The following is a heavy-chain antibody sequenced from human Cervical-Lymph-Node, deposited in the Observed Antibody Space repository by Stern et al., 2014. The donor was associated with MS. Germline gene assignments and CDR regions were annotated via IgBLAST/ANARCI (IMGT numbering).Heavy chain of an antibody. CDR1: GGSISSGDYY. CDR2: LYYSGTT. CDR3: ARGRRGSSSSFNY. Sequence: QLQLQESGPGLVTPSQTLSLTCTVSGGSISSGDYYWRWIRQPPGKGLEGIGFLYYSGTTYYTPSLKSRITISVDTSKNPFSLTLSSGTAADTAVYYCARGRRGSSSSFNYWGQGTLVTVSS. D-gene: IGHD6-6*01. J-gene: IGHJ4*02. V-gene: IGHV4-30-4*01.